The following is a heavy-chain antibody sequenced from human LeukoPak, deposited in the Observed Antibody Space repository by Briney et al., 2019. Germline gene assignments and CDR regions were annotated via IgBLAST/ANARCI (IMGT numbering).Heavy chain of an antibody. CDR2: IYPGDSDT. D-gene: IGHD3-22*01. Sequence: GESLKISCKGSGYSFTSYWIGWVRQMPGKGLEWMGIIYPGDSDTRYSPSFQGQVTISADKSISTAYLQWSSLKASDTAMYYCATLYYYDSSGYYYRLGGFDPWGQGTLVTVSS. CDR1: GYSFTSYW. J-gene: IGHJ5*02. CDR3: ATLYYYDSSGYYYRLGGFDP. V-gene: IGHV5-51*01.